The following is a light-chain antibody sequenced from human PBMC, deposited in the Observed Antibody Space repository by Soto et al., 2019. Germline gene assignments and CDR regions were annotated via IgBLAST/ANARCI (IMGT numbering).Light chain of an antibody. V-gene: IGKV3-20*01. CDR3: QHFGGTTFT. J-gene: IGKJ5*01. Sequence: PGELATLSFRASQSVSSSYIAWYQQRPGQTPSLLIYGASTRATGIPDRFSGSGSGTHFTLTISRLEPGDFAVYYCQHFGGTTFTFGQGTRLEI. CDR2: GAS. CDR1: QSVSSSY.